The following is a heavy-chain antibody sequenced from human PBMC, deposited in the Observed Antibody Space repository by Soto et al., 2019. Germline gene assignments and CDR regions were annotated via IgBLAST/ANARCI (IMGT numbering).Heavy chain of an antibody. J-gene: IGHJ4*02. Sequence: QLQLQESGPGLVRPSETLSLTCTVSGGSISSSGYYWGWIRQPPGKGLEWIASFYYSESTYYNPSFKRRATSSVDTSTHHCSLKLSSVTAADTAVYYCARVDGGKILDDWGQGPLVTVSS. V-gene: IGHV4-39*02. CDR2: FYYSEST. CDR3: ARVDGGKILDD. D-gene: IGHD2-15*01. CDR1: GGSISSSGYY.